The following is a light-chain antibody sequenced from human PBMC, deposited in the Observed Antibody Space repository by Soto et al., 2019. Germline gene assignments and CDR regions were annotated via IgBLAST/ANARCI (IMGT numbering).Light chain of an antibody. J-gene: IGLJ3*02. V-gene: IGLV7-43*01. Sequence: QTVVTQEPSLTVSPGGTVTLTCASSTGAVTSGYYPNWFQQKPGQAPRPLIYSTTNKHSWTPARISGSLLGGKAALTLSGVQPEDEADYYCLLYLGCAQPWEFGGGTQLTVL. CDR1: TGAVTSGYY. CDR3: LLYLGCAQPWE. CDR2: STT.